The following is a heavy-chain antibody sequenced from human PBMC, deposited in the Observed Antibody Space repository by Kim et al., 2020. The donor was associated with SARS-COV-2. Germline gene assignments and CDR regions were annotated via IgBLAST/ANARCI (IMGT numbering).Heavy chain of an antibody. CDR2: INHSGST. D-gene: IGHD1-26*01. V-gene: IGHV4-34*01. CDR3: ARGQTSGGAWFDP. Sequence: SETLSLTCAVYGGSFSGYYWSWIRQPPGKGLEWIGEINHSGSTNYKPSLKSRVTISVDTSKNQFSLKLSSVTAADTAVYYCARGQTSGGAWFDPWGQGTLVTVSS. J-gene: IGHJ5*02. CDR1: GGSFSGYY.